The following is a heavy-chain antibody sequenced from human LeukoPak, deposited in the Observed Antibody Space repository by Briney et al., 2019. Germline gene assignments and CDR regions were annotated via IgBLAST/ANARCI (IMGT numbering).Heavy chain of an antibody. D-gene: IGHD6-6*01. CDR2: INPNSGGT. CDR1: GYTFTGYY. V-gene: IGHV1-2*06. Sequence: GASVKVSCKASGYTFTGYYMHWVRQAPGQGLEWMGRINPNSGGTNYAQKFQGRVTMTRDTSISTAYMELSRLRSDDTAVYYCARDRWYSSSPVDYWGQGTLVTVSS. J-gene: IGHJ4*02. CDR3: ARDRWYSSSPVDY.